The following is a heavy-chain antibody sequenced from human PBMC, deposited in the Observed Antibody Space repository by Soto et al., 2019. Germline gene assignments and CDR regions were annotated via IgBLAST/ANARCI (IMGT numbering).Heavy chain of an antibody. Sequence: GAAVKVSCKASGDIFSANYRHGVRQAPGQGLEWLGWINPHSGATNYAQTFLGRVTMSADTSASTAYMDLASLKSDDTAVYYCVRAHGLGFSNWFDPWGRGTLVTVSS. CDR3: VRAHGLGFSNWFDP. CDR1: GDIFSANY. V-gene: IGHV1-2*02. CDR2: INPHSGAT. D-gene: IGHD3-10*01. J-gene: IGHJ5*02.